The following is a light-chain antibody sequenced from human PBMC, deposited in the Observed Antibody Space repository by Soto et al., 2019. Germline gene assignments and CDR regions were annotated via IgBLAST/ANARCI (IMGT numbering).Light chain of an antibody. V-gene: IGLV2-8*01. Sequence: QSALTQPPSASGSPGQSVTISCTGTSSDVGGYNYVSWYQQYPGRAPKLMIYEATNRPSGVPDRFSGSKSGNTASLTVAGLQAEDEADYYCSSYAASNNFYFVFGGGTKLTVL. CDR1: SSDVGGYNY. CDR2: EAT. J-gene: IGLJ3*02. CDR3: SSYAASNNFYFV.